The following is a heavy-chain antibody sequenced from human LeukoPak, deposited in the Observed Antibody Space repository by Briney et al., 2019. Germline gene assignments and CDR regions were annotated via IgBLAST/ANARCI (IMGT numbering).Heavy chain of an antibody. J-gene: IGHJ4*02. CDR3: GIGENTGTLDY. V-gene: IGHV1-18*01. CDR2: ISAYNGNT. D-gene: IGHD3-10*01. Sequence: ASVKVSCKASGYTFTSYGISWVRQAPGQGPEWMGWISAYNGNTNYAQKLQGRVTMTTDTSTSTAYMELRSLRSDDTAVYYCGIGENTGTLDYWGQGTLVTVSS. CDR1: GYTFTSYG.